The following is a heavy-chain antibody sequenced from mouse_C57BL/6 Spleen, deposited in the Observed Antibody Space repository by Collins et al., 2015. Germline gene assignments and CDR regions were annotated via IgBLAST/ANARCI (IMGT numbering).Heavy chain of an antibody. V-gene: IGHV1-55*01. CDR3: SYYYGSGSYFDY. Sequence: QVQLQQPGAELVKPGASVKMSCKASGYTFTSYWITWVKQRPGQGLEWIGDIYPGSGSTNYNEKFKSKATLTADTSSSTAYMQLSSLTSEDSAVYYCSYYYGSGSYFDYWGQGTTLTVSS. J-gene: IGHJ2*01. CDR2: IYPGSGST. D-gene: IGHD1-1*01. CDR1: GYTFTSYW.